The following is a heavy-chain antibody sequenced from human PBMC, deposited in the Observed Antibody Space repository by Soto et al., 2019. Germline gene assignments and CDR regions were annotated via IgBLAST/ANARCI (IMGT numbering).Heavy chain of an antibody. CDR3: AREIYSTSWFDP. CDR2: ISPYNSNT. CDR1: GYTFSSYG. Sequence: QVQLEQTGAEMKKPGASVKVSCKASGYTFSSYGISWVRQAPGQGLEWMGWISPYNSNTKDAQKFQGRVTMTTATSTSTAYMELRSLRSDDTAVYYCAREIYSTSWFDPWGQGTLVTVSS. D-gene: IGHD5-12*01. J-gene: IGHJ5*02. V-gene: IGHV1-18*01.